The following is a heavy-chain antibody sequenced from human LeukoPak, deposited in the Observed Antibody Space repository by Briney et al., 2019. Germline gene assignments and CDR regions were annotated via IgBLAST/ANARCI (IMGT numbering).Heavy chain of an antibody. D-gene: IGHD3-22*01. V-gene: IGHV3-21*01. J-gene: IGHJ4*02. CDR3: ARDPPNNGYDFDY. Sequence: GGSLRLSCAASGFNYSAYNMNWARQAPGKGLEWVASITSSSAYIYYGDSVKGRVRISRDNARNSLYLQMTALIAEDTAVYYCARDPPNNGYDFDYWGQGILVTVSS. CDR1: GFNYSAYN. CDR2: ITSSSAYI.